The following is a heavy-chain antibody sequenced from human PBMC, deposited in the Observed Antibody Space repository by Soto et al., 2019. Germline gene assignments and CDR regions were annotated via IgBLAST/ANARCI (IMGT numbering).Heavy chain of an antibody. J-gene: IGHJ4*02. CDR3: ARGGHSSGWYAAY. V-gene: IGHV3-66*01. Sequence: EVQLVESGGGLVQPGGSLRLSCAASGFTVSTNYMSWVRQAPGKGLEWVSIIYSGGITYYADSVKSRFTISRDNSKNTLYLQMNSLRAEDTAVYYCARGGHSSGWYAAYWGQGTLVTVSS. CDR1: GFTVSTNY. CDR2: IYSGGIT. D-gene: IGHD6-19*01.